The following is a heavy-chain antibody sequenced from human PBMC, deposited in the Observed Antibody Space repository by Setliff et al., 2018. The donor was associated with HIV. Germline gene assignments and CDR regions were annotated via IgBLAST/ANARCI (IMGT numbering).Heavy chain of an antibody. CDR1: GFTFSSYS. CDR3: ASGEYSYGYRFDY. J-gene: IGHJ4*02. Sequence: GGSLRLSCAASGFTFSSYSMNWVRQAPGKGLEWVSYISSSSSTIYYADSVKGRFTISRDNTKNSLYLQMNNLRAEDTAVYYCASGEYSYGYRFDYWGQGTLVTVSS. CDR2: ISSSSSTI. D-gene: IGHD5-18*01. V-gene: IGHV3-48*04.